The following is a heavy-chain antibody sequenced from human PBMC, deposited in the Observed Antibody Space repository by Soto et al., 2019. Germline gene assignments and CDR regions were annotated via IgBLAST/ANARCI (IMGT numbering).Heavy chain of an antibody. CDR1: RFSFSNYA. J-gene: IGHJ4*02. V-gene: IGHV3-23*01. CDR3: AKVGERRGKPAVPGAIVDH. Sequence: QPGGSLRLSCAASRFSFSNYAMSWVRQAPGKGLEWVSSVSGSGTSTYYVDSVRGRFTISRDNSKNKLYLQMNNLRAEDTAVYYCAKVGERRGKPAVPGAIVDHWGQGTLVTVSS. D-gene: IGHD2-2*02. CDR2: VSGSGTST.